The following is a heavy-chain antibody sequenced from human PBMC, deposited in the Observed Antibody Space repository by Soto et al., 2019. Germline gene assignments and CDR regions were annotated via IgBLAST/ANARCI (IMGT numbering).Heavy chain of an antibody. CDR3: ARVKGALSAAGTTYSKPDV. CDR1: GYTFTSYG. J-gene: IGHJ4*02. D-gene: IGHD6-13*01. V-gene: IGHV1-18*01. Sequence: GASVKVSCKASGYTFTSYGISWVRQAPGQGLEWMGWISAYNGDTNYAQKLQGRVTMTTDTSTSTAYMELRSLRSDDTAVYYCARVKGALSAAGTTYSKPDVWGQGTLVTVSS. CDR2: ISAYNGDT.